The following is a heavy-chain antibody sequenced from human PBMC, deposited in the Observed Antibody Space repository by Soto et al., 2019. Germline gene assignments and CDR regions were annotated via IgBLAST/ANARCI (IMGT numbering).Heavy chain of an antibody. Sequence: QVQLVQSGAEVKKPRSSVKVSCKASGGTFSSYAISWVRQAPGQGLEWMGGIIPIFGTANYAQKFQGRVTITADESTSSAYMELSSLSSEDTAVYYCARDLTHPNCRGDCYVEQNPWGQGTLVTVSS. J-gene: IGHJ5*02. V-gene: IGHV1-69*01. CDR3: ARDLTHPNCRGDCYVEQNP. D-gene: IGHD2-21*02. CDR1: GGTFSSYA. CDR2: IIPIFGTA.